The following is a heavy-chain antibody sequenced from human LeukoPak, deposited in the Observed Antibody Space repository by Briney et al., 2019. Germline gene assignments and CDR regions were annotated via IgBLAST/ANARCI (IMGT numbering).Heavy chain of an antibody. V-gene: IGHV4-39*01. CDR3: VRQWFF. CDR2: IAYSGTT. D-gene: IGHD3-22*01. Sequence: SETLSLTCTVSGGSISNNNYSWGWIRQPPGKGLEWVGSIAYSGTTYYNPSLRSRVAISVDTSKNQFSLKLTSVTAADTAIYYCVRQWFFWGQGTLVTVSS. J-gene: IGHJ4*02. CDR1: GGSISNNNYS.